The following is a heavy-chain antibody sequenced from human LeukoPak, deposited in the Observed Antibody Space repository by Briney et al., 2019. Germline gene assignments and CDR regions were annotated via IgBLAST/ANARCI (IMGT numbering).Heavy chain of an antibody. Sequence: PGGSLRLSCAASGLNFGSRWMNWVRQAPGQGLEWVASIKEDGSEKHYVDSVKGRFTISRDNGKNSLYLQMNSLRAEDTAVYYCARDSGWWRFDFWGQGTLVTVSS. V-gene: IGHV3-7*03. CDR2: IKEDGSEK. CDR3: ARDSGWWRFDF. J-gene: IGHJ4*02. D-gene: IGHD6-13*01. CDR1: GLNFGSRW.